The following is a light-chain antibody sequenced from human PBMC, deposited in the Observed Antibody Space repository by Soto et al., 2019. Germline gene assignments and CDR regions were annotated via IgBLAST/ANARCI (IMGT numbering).Light chain of an antibody. CDR2: DAS. J-gene: IGKJ4*01. CDR3: QQYNTYFLT. V-gene: IGKV1-5*01. CDR1: QSISSW. Sequence: DIQMTQSPSTLSASVGDRVTITCRASQSISSWLAWYQQKPGKAPKLLIYDASSLESGVPSRFSGSGSGTEFTLTISSLQPDDVGSYHCQQYNTYFLTFGGGTKVEIK.